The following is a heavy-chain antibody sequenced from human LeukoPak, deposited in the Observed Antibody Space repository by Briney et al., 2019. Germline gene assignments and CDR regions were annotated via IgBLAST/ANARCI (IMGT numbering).Heavy chain of an antibody. V-gene: IGHV3-7*01. D-gene: IGHD6-19*01. CDR2: IKQDGSEK. Sequence: GGSLRLSCAASGFTFSSYWMSWVRQAPGKGLEWVANIKQDGSEKYYVDSVKGRFTISRDNAKNSLYLQMNSLRAEDTAVYLCASGYSSGWYVVDYWGQGTLVTVSS. CDR3: ASGYSSGWYVVDY. J-gene: IGHJ4*02. CDR1: GFTFSSYW.